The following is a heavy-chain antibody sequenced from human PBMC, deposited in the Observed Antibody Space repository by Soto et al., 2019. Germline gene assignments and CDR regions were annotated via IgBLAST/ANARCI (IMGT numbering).Heavy chain of an antibody. Sequence: EVQLLESGGGLVRPGGSLRLSCAASGFSFSNYGMSWVRQAPGKGLEWVSAINGRGDRTYYTASVEGRFAISRDPSTNTLSLQMNSLRAEDTAIYYCAKEVDVELTFVYFDCWGQGTLVTVSS. V-gene: IGHV3-23*01. D-gene: IGHD1-7*01. CDR2: INGRGDRT. J-gene: IGHJ4*02. CDR1: GFSFSNYG. CDR3: AKEVDVELTFVYFDC.